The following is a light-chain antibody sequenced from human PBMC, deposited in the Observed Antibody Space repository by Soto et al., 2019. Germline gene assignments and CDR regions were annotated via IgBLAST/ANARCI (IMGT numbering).Light chain of an antibody. V-gene: IGLV2-14*03. J-gene: IGLJ1*01. CDR2: DVS. CDR3: SSYTSSSTLV. CDR1: SSDVGDYNY. Sequence: QSALTQPASVSGSPGQSITISCTGTSSDVGDYNYVSWYQHHPGKAPQVMIYDVSNRPSGVSNRFSGSKSGNTASLTISGLQAEDEADYYCSSYTSSSTLVFGTGTKLTVL.